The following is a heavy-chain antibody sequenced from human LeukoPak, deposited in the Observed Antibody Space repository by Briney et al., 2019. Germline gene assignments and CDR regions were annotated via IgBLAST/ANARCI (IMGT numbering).Heavy chain of an antibody. Sequence: PSETLSLTCTVSGGSISSYYWSWIRQPAGKGLEWIGRIYTSGSTNYNPSLKSRVTMSVDTSKNQFSLKLSSVTAADTAVYYCARVVYDSSGYYLYYYYGMDVWGQGTTVTVSS. D-gene: IGHD3-22*01. CDR1: GGSISSYY. V-gene: IGHV4-4*07. CDR2: IYTSGST. CDR3: ARVVYDSSGYYLYYYYGMDV. J-gene: IGHJ6*02.